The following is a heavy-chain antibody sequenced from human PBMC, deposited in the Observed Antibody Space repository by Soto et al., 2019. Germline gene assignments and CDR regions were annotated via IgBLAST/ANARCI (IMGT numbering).Heavy chain of an antibody. D-gene: IGHD3-22*01. CDR1: GDSISSHRYY. CDR2: IYYSGST. V-gene: IGHV4-39*01. Sequence: SETLSLTCTVSGDSISSHRYYWGWIRQPPGKGLEWIGSIYYSGSTYYNPSLKSRVTISVDTSKNQFSLKLSSVTAADTAVYYCMLGSGWKDFDYWGQGTLVT. CDR3: MLGSGWKDFDY. J-gene: IGHJ4*02.